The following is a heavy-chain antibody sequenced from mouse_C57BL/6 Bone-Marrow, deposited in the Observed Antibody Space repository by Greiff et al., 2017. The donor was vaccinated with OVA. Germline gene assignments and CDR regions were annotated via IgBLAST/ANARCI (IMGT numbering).Heavy chain of an antibody. V-gene: IGHV3-1*01. CDR1: GYSITSGYD. J-gene: IGHJ4*01. CDR2: ISYSGST. Sequence: EVKLVESGPGMVKPSQSLSLTCTVTGYSITSGYDWHWIRHFPGNKLEWMGYISYSGSTNYNPSLKSRISITHDTSKNHFFLKLNSVTTEDTATYYCARGGDGYYLYYYAMDYWGQGTSVTVSS. CDR3: ARGGDGYYLYYYAMDY. D-gene: IGHD2-3*01.